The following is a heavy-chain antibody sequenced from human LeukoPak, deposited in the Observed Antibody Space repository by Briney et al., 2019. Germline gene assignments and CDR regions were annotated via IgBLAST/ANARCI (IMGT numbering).Heavy chain of an antibody. Sequence: GGSLRLSCAASGFTFSSYWMSWVRQAPGKGLEWISYISNRNSIIYYADSVKGRFTISRDNAKNSLYLQMNSLRAEDTAVYYCARGQLTGDDELFDYWGQGTLVTVSS. CDR3: ARGQLTGDDELFDY. V-gene: IGHV3-48*04. CDR2: ISNRNSII. J-gene: IGHJ4*02. D-gene: IGHD7-27*01. CDR1: GFTFSSYW.